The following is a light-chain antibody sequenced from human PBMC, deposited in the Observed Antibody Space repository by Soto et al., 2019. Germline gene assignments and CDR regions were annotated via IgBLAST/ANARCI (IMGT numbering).Light chain of an antibody. CDR1: SSDVGNYNY. CDR3: SSYAGNNIFV. J-gene: IGLJ1*01. V-gene: IGLV2-8*01. Sequence: QSVLTQPPSASGSPGQPVTISCTGSSSDVGNYNYVSWYQQHPGKAPKLMIQEVTKRPSWVPDRFSGSKSGNTASLTVPGLQAEDEADYYCSSYAGNNIFVFGTGTKVTVL. CDR2: EVT.